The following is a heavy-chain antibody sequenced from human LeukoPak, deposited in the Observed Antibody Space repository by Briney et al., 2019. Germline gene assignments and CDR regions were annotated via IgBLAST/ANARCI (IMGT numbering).Heavy chain of an antibody. V-gene: IGHV4-4*02. Sequence: PSGTLSPTCGVSGGSITSTNYWTWVRQPPGKGLEWIGEVNLQGSTNYNPSLMGRVAISVDMSENHISFQLTSVTAADTAVYYCAREGGPYRPLDYSGQGTLVTVSS. CDR2: VNLQGST. J-gene: IGHJ4*02. CDR3: AREGGPYRPLDY. CDR1: GGSITSTNY.